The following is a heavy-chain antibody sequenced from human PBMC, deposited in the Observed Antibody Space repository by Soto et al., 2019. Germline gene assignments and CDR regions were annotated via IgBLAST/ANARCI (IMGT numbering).Heavy chain of an antibody. J-gene: IGHJ4*02. D-gene: IGHD6-19*01. CDR2: IHGGDSNT. Sequence: GESLKISCNGSGYMFTSYWTGWGRQMPGKGLEWMGIIHGGDSNTRYSPSFDGQVTTSTDKSINTAYLQWSSLKASDTAMYYCARRITSSTGWDYWGQGTLVTVSS. CDR1: GYMFTSYW. CDR3: ARRITSSTGWDY. V-gene: IGHV5-51*01.